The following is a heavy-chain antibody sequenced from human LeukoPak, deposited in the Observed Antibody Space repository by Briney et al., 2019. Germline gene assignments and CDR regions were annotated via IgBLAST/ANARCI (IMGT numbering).Heavy chain of an antibody. V-gene: IGHV1-8*01. CDR2: MNPNSGNT. Sequence: GASVKVSCKASGYTFTSYDINWVRQATGQGLEWMGWMNPNSGNTGYAQKFQGRVTMTRNTSISIAYMELSSLTASDTAMYFCARPRVVAATTSHAAFDIWGQGTLVSVSS. J-gene: IGHJ3*02. CDR1: GYTFTSYD. CDR3: ARPRVVAATTSHAAFDI. D-gene: IGHD2-15*01.